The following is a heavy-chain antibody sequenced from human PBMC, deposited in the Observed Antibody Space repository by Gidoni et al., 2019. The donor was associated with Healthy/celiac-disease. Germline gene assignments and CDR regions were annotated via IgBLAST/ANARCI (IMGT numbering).Heavy chain of an antibody. V-gene: IGHV1-69*01. J-gene: IGHJ4*02. CDR1: GGTFSSYA. D-gene: IGHD6-19*01. CDR2: IIPIFGTA. CDR3: ARATSGIAVAGTRYGIFDY. Sequence: QVQLVQSGAEVKKPGSSVKVSCKASGGTFSSYAISWVRQAPGQGLEWMGGIIPIFGTANYAQKFQGRVTITADESTSTAYMELSSLRSEDTAVYYCARATSGIAVAGTRYGIFDYWGQGTLVTVSS.